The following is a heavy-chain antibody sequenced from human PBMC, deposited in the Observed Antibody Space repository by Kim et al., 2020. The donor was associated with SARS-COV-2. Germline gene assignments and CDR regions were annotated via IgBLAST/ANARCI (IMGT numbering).Heavy chain of an antibody. V-gene: IGHV1-18*01. CDR1: GYTFTSYG. CDR2: ISAYNGNT. CDR3: ARDSPNQLLWFGEFYYYYGMDV. D-gene: IGHD3-10*01. Sequence: ASVKVSCKASGYTFTSYGISWVRQAPGQGLEWMGWISAYNGNTNYAQKLQGRVTMTTDTSTSTAYMELRSLRSDDTAVYYCARDSPNQLLWFGEFYYYYGMDVWGQGTTVTVSS. J-gene: IGHJ6*02.